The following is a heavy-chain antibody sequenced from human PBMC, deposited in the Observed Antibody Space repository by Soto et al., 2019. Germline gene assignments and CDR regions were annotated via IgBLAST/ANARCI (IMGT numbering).Heavy chain of an antibody. D-gene: IGHD4-17*01. J-gene: IGHJ5*02. Sequence: ASVKVSCKASGYTFTSYGISWVRQAPGQGLEWMGWISAYNGNTNYAQKLQGRVTMTTDTSTSTAYMELRSLRSDDTAVYYCARVFSVASDYGWFDPWGQGTLVTVSS. CDR2: ISAYNGNT. V-gene: IGHV1-18*01. CDR3: ARVFSVASDYGWFDP. CDR1: GYTFTSYG.